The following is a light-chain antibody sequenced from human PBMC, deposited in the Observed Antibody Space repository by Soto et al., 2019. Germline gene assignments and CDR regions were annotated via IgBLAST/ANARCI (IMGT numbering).Light chain of an antibody. CDR1: ERVSTN. CDR3: QQANSFPYT. V-gene: IGKV3-15*01. CDR2: SAS. Sequence: DIVMTQSPLTLSVSPGESATLSCRASERVSTNLAWYQQTPGQAPRLLIYSASRRPTDIPVRFSGSGSGAEFTLTISSLQSEDFATYYCQQANSFPYTFGQGTKVEIK. J-gene: IGKJ2*01.